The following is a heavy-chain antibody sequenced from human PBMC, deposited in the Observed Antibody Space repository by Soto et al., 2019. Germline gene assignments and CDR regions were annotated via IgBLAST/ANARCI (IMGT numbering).Heavy chain of an antibody. D-gene: IGHD6-19*01. Sequence: VQLVESGGGVVQPGRSLRLSCAASGFTFSSYGMHWVRQAPGKGLEWVAVISYDGSNKYYADSVKGRFTISRDNSKNTLYLQMNSLRAEDTAVYYCAKAGVSSGWYSTLQLYYYYMDVWGKGTTVTVSS. CDR3: AKAGVSSGWYSTLQLYYYYMDV. J-gene: IGHJ6*03. V-gene: IGHV3-30*18. CDR2: ISYDGSNK. CDR1: GFTFSSYG.